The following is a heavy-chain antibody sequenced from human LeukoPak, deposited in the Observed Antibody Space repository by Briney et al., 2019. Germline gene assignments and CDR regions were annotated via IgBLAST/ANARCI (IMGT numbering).Heavy chain of an antibody. CDR1: GFTFSSYA. CDR3: AARLTIFGVVIIPFDY. V-gene: IGHV3-23*01. Sequence: PGGSLRLSCAASGFTFSSYAMSWVRHAPGKGLEWVSAISGSGGSTYYADSVKGRFTISRDNSKNTLYLQMNSLRAEDTAVYYCAARLTIFGVVIIPFDYWGQGTLVTVSS. J-gene: IGHJ4*02. D-gene: IGHD3-3*01. CDR2: ISGSGGST.